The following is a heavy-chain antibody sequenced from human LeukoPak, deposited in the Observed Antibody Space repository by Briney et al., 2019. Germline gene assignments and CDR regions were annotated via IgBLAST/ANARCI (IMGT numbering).Heavy chain of an antibody. CDR3: ARESPYEGHFDY. V-gene: IGHV3-33*01. J-gene: IGHJ4*02. D-gene: IGHD5-12*01. Sequence: GGSLRLSCAASGFTFSSYGMRWVRQAPGKGLEWVAVIWYDGSNKYYADSVKGRFTISRDNSKNTLYLQMNSLRAEDTAVYYCARESPYEGHFDYWGQGTLVTVSS. CDR2: IWYDGSNK. CDR1: GFTFSSYG.